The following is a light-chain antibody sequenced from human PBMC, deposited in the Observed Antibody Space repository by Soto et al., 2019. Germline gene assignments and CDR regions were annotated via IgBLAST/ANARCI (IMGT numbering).Light chain of an antibody. CDR3: QQYESFPRT. CDR2: KAS. CDR1: QSINNW. J-gene: IGKJ1*01. Sequence: DIQMTQSPSTLSASVGDRVTITCRASQSINNWLAWYQQKPGKAPKLFIFKASTLESGVPSRFSGSGSGTEFSLSISSLQPDDFATYFCQQYESFPRTFVQGTKVEIK. V-gene: IGKV1-5*03.